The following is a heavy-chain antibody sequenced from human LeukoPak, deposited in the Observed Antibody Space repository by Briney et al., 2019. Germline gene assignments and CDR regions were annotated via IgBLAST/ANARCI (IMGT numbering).Heavy chain of an antibody. CDR1: GFTFSSYW. Sequence: GGSLRLSCAASGFTFSSYWMSWVRQAPGKGLEWVSSIYSAGATHYAESVKGRFTISRGNSKNTLYLQMNSLRAEDMAVYYCARIEWERLGRAFDIWGQGTMVTVSS. CDR3: ARIEWERLGRAFDI. D-gene: IGHD1-26*01. V-gene: IGHV3-53*01. J-gene: IGHJ3*02. CDR2: IYSAGAT.